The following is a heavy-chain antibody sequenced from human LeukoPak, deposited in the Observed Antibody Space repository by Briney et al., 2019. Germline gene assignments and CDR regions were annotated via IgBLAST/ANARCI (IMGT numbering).Heavy chain of an antibody. CDR2: IIPIFGTA. CDR1: GYTLTELS. J-gene: IGHJ6*03. CDR3: ARGHYEYQLLGYYYYMDV. V-gene: IGHV1-69*06. D-gene: IGHD2-2*01. Sequence: ASVKVSCKVSGYTLTELSIHWVRQAPGKGLEWMGGIIPIFGTANYAQKFQGRVTITADKSTSTAYMELSSLRSEDTAVYYCARGHYEYQLLGYYYYMDVWGKGTTVTVSS.